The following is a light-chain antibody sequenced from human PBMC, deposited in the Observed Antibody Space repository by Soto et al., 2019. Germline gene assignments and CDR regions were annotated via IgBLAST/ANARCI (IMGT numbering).Light chain of an antibody. J-gene: IGKJ5*01. Sequence: DIQLTQSPSLLSTSVGDRVTITCRASQGMSSYLAWYQQKPGKAPKLLIYESSTLQSWVPSRFSGSGSGTEFTLPISSLQPEDFATYYCQQRSTYPVTFGQGTRLEI. V-gene: IGKV1-9*01. CDR1: QGMSSY. CDR2: ESS. CDR3: QQRSTYPVT.